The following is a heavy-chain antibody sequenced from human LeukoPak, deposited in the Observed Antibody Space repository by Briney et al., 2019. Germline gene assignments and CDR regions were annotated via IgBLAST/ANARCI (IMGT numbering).Heavy chain of an antibody. J-gene: IGHJ5*02. CDR2: INHSGST. V-gene: IGHV4-34*01. Sequence: SETLSLTCAVYGGSFSGYYWSWIRQPPGKGLEWIGEINHSGSTNYNPSLKSRVTISVDTSKNQFSLKLSSVTAADTAVYYCARVGYDFWSGNYGNNWFDPWGQGTLVTVSS. D-gene: IGHD3-3*01. CDR3: ARVGYDFWSGNYGNNWFDP. CDR1: GGSFSGYY.